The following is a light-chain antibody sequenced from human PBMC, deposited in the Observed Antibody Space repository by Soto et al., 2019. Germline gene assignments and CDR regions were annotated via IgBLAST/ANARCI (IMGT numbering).Light chain of an antibody. J-gene: IGKJ2*01. CDR3: QQYYNWATYT. V-gene: IGKV3-15*01. CDR2: SAS. CDR1: QSVDTN. Sequence: EVVMTQSPATLSVSPGDRATLSCRASQSVDTNVVWYQQKPGQPPRLLVHSASIRATGVPARFTGIGSGRDFTLIISGLQSDDFAIYYCQQYYNWATYTFGQGTRLPIK.